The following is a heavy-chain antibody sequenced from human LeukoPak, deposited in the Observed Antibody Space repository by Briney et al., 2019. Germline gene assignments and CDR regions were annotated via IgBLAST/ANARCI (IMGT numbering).Heavy chain of an antibody. D-gene: IGHD3-3*01. CDR1: GGSFSGYY. Sequence: PSETLSLTCAVYGGSFSGYYWSWIRQPPGKGLEWIGEINHSGSTNYNPSLKSRVTISVDTSKNQFSLKLSSVTAADTAVYYCARGGPYDFWSGSYYYYMDVWGKGTTVTVSS. CDR3: ARGGPYDFWSGSYYYYMDV. CDR2: INHSGST. J-gene: IGHJ6*03. V-gene: IGHV4-34*01.